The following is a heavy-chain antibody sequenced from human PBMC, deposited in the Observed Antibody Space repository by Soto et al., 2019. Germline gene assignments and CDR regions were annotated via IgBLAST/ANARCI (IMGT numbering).Heavy chain of an antibody. V-gene: IGHV1-18*01. CDR3: ARGRYGDY. Sequence: QVHLVQSGAEVKKPGASVKVSCTGSGYAFTTYGITWVRQAPGQGLEGMGWISAHNGNTNYAQKLQGRVTVTRDTSTGTAYMELRSLRSDDTAVYYCARGRYGDYWGQGAQVTVSS. CDR1: GYAFTTYG. D-gene: IGHD1-1*01. J-gene: IGHJ4*02. CDR2: ISAHNGNT.